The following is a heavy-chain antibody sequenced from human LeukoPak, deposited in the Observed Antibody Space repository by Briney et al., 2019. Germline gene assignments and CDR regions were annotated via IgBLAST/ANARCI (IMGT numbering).Heavy chain of an antibody. CDR2: IWYDASNK. V-gene: IGHV3-30*02. CDR3: AKDFRIGYSAHFDY. CDR1: GISFRSYG. Sequence: PGGSLRLSCAASGISFRSYGMHWVRQAPGKGLEWVTFIWYDASNKYYAESVEGRFTISRDNSRNTVFLQMDSLRGEDTAVYYCAKDFRIGYSAHFDYWGQGALVTVSS. D-gene: IGHD2-21*01. J-gene: IGHJ4*02.